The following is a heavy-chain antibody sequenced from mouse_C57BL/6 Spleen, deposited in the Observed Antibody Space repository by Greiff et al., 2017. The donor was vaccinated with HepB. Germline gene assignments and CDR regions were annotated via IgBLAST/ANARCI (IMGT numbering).Heavy chain of an antibody. CDR2: INYDGSST. CDR3: ARDSGYSIYYWYFDV. D-gene: IGHD2-5*01. V-gene: IGHV5-16*01. CDR1: GFTFSDYY. J-gene: IGHJ1*03. Sequence: EVNLVESEGGLVQPGSSMKLSCTASGFTFSDYYMAWVRQVPEKGLEWVANINYDGSSTYYLDSLKSRFIISRDNAKNILYLQMSSLKSEDTATYYCARDSGYSIYYWYFDVWGTGTTVTVSS.